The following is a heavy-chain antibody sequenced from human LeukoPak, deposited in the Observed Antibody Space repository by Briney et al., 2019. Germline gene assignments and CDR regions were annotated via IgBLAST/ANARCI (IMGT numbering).Heavy chain of an antibody. CDR3: GRGFSSGLDY. Sequence: ASVKVSCKASGYNFAGYYIHWVRQAPGQGLEWMGRINPRDGETNFAQKFQGRVTMTRDTSISTAYMELSGLRSDDTAVYYCGRGFSSGLDYWGQGALVTVSS. J-gene: IGHJ4*02. CDR2: INPRDGET. CDR1: GYNFAGYY. V-gene: IGHV1-2*06. D-gene: IGHD6-19*01.